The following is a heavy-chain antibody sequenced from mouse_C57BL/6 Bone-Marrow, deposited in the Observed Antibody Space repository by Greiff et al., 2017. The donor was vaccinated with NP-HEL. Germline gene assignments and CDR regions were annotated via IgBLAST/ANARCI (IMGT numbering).Heavy chain of an antibody. D-gene: IGHD2-4*01. J-gene: IGHJ3*01. CDR2: IYYSGTI. Sequence: DVKLVESGPGLVKPSQTVFLTCTVTGISITTGNYRWSWIRQFPGNKLEWIGYIYYSGTITYNPSLTSRTTITRDTPKNQFFLEMNSLTAEDTATYYCAREGLRRGFAYWGQGTLVTVSA. CDR1: GISITTGNYR. CDR3: AREGLRRGFAY. V-gene: IGHV3-5*01.